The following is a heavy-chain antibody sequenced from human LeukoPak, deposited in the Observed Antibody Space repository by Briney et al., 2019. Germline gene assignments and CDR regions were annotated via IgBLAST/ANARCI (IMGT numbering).Heavy chain of an antibody. CDR3: ARRGPGYSSSWPTLYYFDY. Sequence: ASVKVSCKASGGTFSSYAISWVRQAPGQGLEWMGGIIPIFGTANYAQKFQGRATITTDESTSTAYMELSSLRSEDTAVYYCARRGPGYSSSWPTLYYFDYWGQGTMATVSS. CDR2: IIPIFGTA. J-gene: IGHJ4*02. CDR1: GGTFSSYA. D-gene: IGHD6-13*01. V-gene: IGHV1-69*05.